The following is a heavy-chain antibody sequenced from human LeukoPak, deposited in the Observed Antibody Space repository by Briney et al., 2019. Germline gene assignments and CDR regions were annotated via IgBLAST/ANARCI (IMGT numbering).Heavy chain of an antibody. J-gene: IGHJ3*02. CDR1: GFTFSSYE. CDR3: AREEGAGDAFDI. CDR2: ISSSGSTI. Sequence: GGSLRLSCAASGFTFSSYEMNWVRQAPGKGLEWVSYISSSGSTIYYADSVKGRFTISRDNAKNSLYLQMNSLRTEDTAVYYCAREEGAGDAFDIWGQGTMVTVSS. D-gene: IGHD1-26*01. V-gene: IGHV3-48*03.